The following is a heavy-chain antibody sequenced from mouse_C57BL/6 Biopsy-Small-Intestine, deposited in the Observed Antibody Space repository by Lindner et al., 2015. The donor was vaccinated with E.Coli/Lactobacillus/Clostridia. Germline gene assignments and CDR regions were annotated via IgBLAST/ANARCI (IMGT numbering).Heavy chain of an antibody. Sequence: VQLQESGPELVKPGASVKMSCKASGYTFTDYNMHWVKQSHGKSLEWIGYINPNNGGTSYNQKFKGKATLTVNKSSSTAYMELRSLTSEDSAVYYCARDRLDSSFAYWGQGTLVTVSA. D-gene: IGHD3-2*01. V-gene: IGHV1-22*01. CDR1: GYTFTDYN. CDR3: ARDRLDSSFAY. J-gene: IGHJ3*01. CDR2: INPNNGGT.